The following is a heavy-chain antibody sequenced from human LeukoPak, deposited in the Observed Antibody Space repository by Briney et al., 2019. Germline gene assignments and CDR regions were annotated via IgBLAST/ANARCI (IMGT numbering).Heavy chain of an antibody. CDR3: ARVLHYGPGSYYNDYWFDP. J-gene: IGHJ5*02. CDR2: ISAYNGNT. D-gene: IGHD3-10*01. CDR1: GYTFTSYG. V-gene: IGHV1-18*04. Sequence: ASVKVSYKASGYTFTSYGISWVRQAPGQGLEWMGWISAYNGNTNYAQKLQGRVTMTTDTSTSTAYMELRSLRSDDTAVYYCARVLHYGPGSYYNDYWFDPWGQGTLVTVSS.